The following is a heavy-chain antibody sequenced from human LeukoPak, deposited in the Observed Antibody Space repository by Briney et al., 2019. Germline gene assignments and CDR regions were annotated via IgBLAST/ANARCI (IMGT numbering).Heavy chain of an antibody. CDR1: GFAFSTYW. V-gene: IGHV3-74*03. CDR2: IKSDGSST. Sequence: GGSLRLSCAASGFAFSTYWMHWVRQAPGKGLVWVSRIKSDGSSTTYADFVKGRFTVSRDNAKNTLYLQMNSLRAEDTAVYYCANTGPTAFDIWGQGTMVTVSS. D-gene: IGHD1-7*01. J-gene: IGHJ3*02. CDR3: ANTGPTAFDI.